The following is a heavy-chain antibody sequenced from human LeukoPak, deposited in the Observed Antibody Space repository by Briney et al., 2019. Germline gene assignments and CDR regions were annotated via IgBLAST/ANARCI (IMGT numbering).Heavy chain of an antibody. J-gene: IGHJ4*02. CDR2: INWNGGST. CDR3: ARITGELRKETAFDY. D-gene: IGHD7-27*01. V-gene: IGHV3-20*04. Sequence: GGSLRLSCAASGFTFDDYGMSWVRQAPGKGLEWVSGINWNGGSTGYADSVKGRFTISRDNAKNSLYLQMNSLSAEDTAVYYCARITGELRKETAFDYWGQGTLVTVSS. CDR1: GFTFDDYG.